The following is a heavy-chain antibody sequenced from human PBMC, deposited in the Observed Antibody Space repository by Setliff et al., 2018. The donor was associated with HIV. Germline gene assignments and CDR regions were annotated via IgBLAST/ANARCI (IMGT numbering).Heavy chain of an antibody. CDR3: ARDRDIVVVPASPQGYYYYMDV. J-gene: IGHJ6*03. CDR2: IYSSGST. Sequence: SETLSLTCTVSGGSISSGNYYWSWIRQPAGKGLEWIGRIYSSGSTNYNPSRKSRVTISINTSKNQFSLKLSSVTAADTAVYYCARDRDIVVVPASPQGYYYYMDVWGKGTTVTVSS. CDR1: GGSISSGNYY. D-gene: IGHD2-2*01. V-gene: IGHV4-61*02.